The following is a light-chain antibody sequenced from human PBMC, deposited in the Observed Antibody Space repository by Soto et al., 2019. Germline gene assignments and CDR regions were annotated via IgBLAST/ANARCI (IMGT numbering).Light chain of an antibody. J-gene: IGKJ5*01. CDR2: AAS. CDR3: QQSYSTLT. CDR1: QSISSY. Sequence: IQMTQSPSTLSASVGDRVTITCRASQSISSYLNCYQQKPGKAPKLLIYAASSLQSGVPSRFSGSGSGTDFTLTISSLQPEDFAPYYCQQSYSTLTFGQVTRLEIK. V-gene: IGKV1-39*01.